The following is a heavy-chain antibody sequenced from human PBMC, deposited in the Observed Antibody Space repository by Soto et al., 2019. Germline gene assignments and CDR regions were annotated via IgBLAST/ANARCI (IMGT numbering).Heavy chain of an antibody. CDR3: ARGVGSGSYYNQYNWFAP. CDR2: INVYNGNT. D-gene: IGHD3-10*01. V-gene: IGHV1-18*01. CDR1: GYTFTNYG. Sequence: QVQLVQSGGEVKKPGASVKVSCKASGYTFTNYGISWVRQAPGQGREWMGWINVYNGNTKYAQKVQGRVTMTTDTSKSTAYMELRSLRSDDTAVYYCARGVGSGSYYNQYNWFAPWGQGTLVTVSS. J-gene: IGHJ5*02.